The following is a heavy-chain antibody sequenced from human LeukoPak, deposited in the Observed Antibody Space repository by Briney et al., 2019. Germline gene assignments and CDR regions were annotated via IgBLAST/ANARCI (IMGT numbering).Heavy chain of an antibody. CDR2: IYYSGNT. V-gene: IGHV4-39*01. CDR1: GGSISSSNYY. Sequence: PSETLSLTCTVSGGSISSSNYYWGWIRQPPGKGLEWIGSIYYSGNTYYNPSLKSRVTISVDTSKNQFSLKLSSVTAADTAVYFCARSIGSSDWYAYDYWGQGTLVTVSS. D-gene: IGHD6-19*01. CDR3: ARSIGSSDWYAYDY. J-gene: IGHJ4*02.